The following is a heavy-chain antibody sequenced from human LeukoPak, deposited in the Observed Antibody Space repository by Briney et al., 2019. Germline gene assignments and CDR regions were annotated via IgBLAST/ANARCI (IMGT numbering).Heavy chain of an antibody. CDR3: FTDNKGYYLEPFDY. J-gene: IGHJ4*02. Sequence: ASVKVSCRVSGYTLTELSMHWVRQAPGKGLEWVGGFDPEDGETIYVQKFQGRVAMTEDTSTDTAFMELRSLRSAGTAGYYFFTDNKGYYLEPFDYWGQGTLVTVSS. CDR2: FDPEDGET. V-gene: IGHV1-24*01. CDR1: GYTLTELS. D-gene: IGHD3-10*01.